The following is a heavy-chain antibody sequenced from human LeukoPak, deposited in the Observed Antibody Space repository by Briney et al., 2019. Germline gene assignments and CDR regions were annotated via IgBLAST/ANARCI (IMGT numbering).Heavy chain of an antibody. CDR2: IYHSGST. CDR3: ARVKVDYYDSSGYSETNWFDP. D-gene: IGHD3-22*01. CDR1: GGSISSYY. J-gene: IGHJ5*02. Sequence: SETLSLTCTVSGGSISSYYWSWIRQPPGKGLEWIGYIYHSGSTYYNPSLKSRVTISVDRSKNQFSLKLSSVTAADTAVYYCARVKVDYYDSSGYSETNWFDPWGQGTLVTVSS. V-gene: IGHV4-59*12.